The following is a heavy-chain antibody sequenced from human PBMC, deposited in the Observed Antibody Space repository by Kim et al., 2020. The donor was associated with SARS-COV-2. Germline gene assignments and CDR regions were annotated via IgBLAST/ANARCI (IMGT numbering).Heavy chain of an antibody. Sequence: YADPGRGRFTISRDNSMNTLSLQMNSLRADDTAVYYCAKLMTTSSYSAMDVWGQGTTVTVSS. J-gene: IGHJ6*02. D-gene: IGHD2-2*01. CDR3: AKLMTTSSYSAMDV. V-gene: IGHV3-23*05.